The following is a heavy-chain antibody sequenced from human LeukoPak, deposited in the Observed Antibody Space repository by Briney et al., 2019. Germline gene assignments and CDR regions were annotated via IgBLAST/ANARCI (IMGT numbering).Heavy chain of an antibody. CDR1: GFTFTSYA. CDR3: ATSLYRYYFDY. D-gene: IGHD2-8*01. V-gene: IGHV3-23*01. J-gene: IGHJ4*02. Sequence: GGSLRLSCAASGFTFTSYAMSWVRQAPGKGLEWVSGISGSGGSTYYADSVKGRFTISRDNSKNTLYLQMNSLRAEDTAVYYCATSLYRYYFDYWGQGTLVTVSS. CDR2: ISGSGGST.